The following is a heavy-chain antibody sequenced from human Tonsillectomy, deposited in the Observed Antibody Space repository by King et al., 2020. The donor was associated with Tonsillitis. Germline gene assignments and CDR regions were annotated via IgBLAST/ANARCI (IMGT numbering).Heavy chain of an antibody. D-gene: IGHD2-15*01. J-gene: IGHJ6*02. V-gene: IGHV1-69*01. CDR2: IIPIFRTA. CDR1: GGTFSTSS. CDR3: ATCSGGNCYSAGYYYYFGMDV. Sequence: VQLVQSGAEVKKPGSSVMVSCKASGGTFSTSSISWVRQAPGQGLEWMGGIIPIFRTANYAQKFQGRVTITADESTSTAYMELSSLRSEDSAVYYCATCSGGNCYSAGYYYYFGMDVWGQGPTVIVSS.